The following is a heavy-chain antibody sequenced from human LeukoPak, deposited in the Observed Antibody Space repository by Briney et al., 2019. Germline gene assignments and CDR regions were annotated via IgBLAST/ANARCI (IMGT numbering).Heavy chain of an antibody. V-gene: IGHV3-23*01. J-gene: IGHJ6*02. CDR3: AKDLVLTEVTSGFPYYGMDV. D-gene: IGHD1-20*01. CDR2: ISGSGGST. Sequence: PGGSLRLSCAASGFTFSSCAMSWVRQAPGKGLEWVSAISGSGGSTYYADSVKGRFTISRDNSKNTLYLQMNSLRAEDTAVYYCAKDLVLTEVTSGFPYYGMDVWGQGTTVTVSS. CDR1: GFTFSSCA.